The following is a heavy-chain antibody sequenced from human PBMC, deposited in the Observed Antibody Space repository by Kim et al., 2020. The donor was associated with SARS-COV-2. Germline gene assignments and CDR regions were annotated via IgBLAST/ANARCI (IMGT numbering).Heavy chain of an antibody. CDR3: ARVRYYDDNGYYPAAFDY. Sequence: GGSLRLSCSASGFTFSDYYMIWIRQAPGKGLECVSYIISSGSATYYADSVKGRFTISRDNAKNSLYLQMNSLRSDDTAVYYCARVRYYDDNGYYPAAFDYWGQGALVTVSS. CDR1: GFTFSDYY. CDR2: IISSGSAT. D-gene: IGHD3-22*01. J-gene: IGHJ4*02. V-gene: IGHV3-11*01.